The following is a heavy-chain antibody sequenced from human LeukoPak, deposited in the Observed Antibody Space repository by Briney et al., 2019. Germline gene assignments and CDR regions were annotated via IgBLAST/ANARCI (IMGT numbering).Heavy chain of an antibody. J-gene: IGHJ5*02. D-gene: IGHD3-10*01. Sequence: SETLSLTCGVSGDSITNYFWSWIRQPARGGLVWIGRIDGNGGTNYNPSLWGRVTMSVDTSKNQFSLRVTSVTAADTAVYYCARDQHGSGSYSAFVNWFDPWGRGTLVTVSS. CDR1: GDSITNYF. CDR2: IDGNGGT. V-gene: IGHV4-4*07. CDR3: ARDQHGSGSYSAFVNWFDP.